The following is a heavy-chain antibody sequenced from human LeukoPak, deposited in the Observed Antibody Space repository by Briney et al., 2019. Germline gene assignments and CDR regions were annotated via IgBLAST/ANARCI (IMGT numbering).Heavy chain of an antibody. CDR3: ARTRARGDPFDS. Sequence: GGSLRLFCAASGFTFSSYWMHWVRQAPGKGLVWVSRINSDGSSTSYADSVKGRFTISRDNAKNTLYLQMNSLRAEDTAVYYCARTRARGDPFDSWGQGTPVTVSS. V-gene: IGHV3-74*01. J-gene: IGHJ4*02. D-gene: IGHD4-17*01. CDR1: GFTFSSYW. CDR2: INSDGSST.